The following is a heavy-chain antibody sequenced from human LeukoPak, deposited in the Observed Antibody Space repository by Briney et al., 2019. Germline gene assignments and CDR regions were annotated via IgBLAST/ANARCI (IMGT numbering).Heavy chain of an antibody. CDR3: ARDVGTAMVFDP. Sequence: GGSLRLSCAASGFTFSSYSMTWVRQAPGKGLEWVSSISSSSYIYYADSVKGRFTISRDNAKNSLYLQMNSLRAEDTAVYYCARDVGTAMVFDPWGQGTLVTVSS. V-gene: IGHV3-21*01. D-gene: IGHD5-18*01. CDR2: ISSSSYI. CDR1: GFTFSSYS. J-gene: IGHJ5*02.